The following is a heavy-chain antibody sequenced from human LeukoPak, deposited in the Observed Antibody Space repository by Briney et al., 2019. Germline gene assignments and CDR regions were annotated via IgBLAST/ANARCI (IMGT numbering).Heavy chain of an antibody. CDR1: GGTFSSYA. J-gene: IGHJ4*02. Sequence: GASVKVSCKASGGTFSSYAISWVRQAPGQGLEWMGGIIPIFGTANYAQKFQGRVTITANESTSTAYMELSSLRSEDTAVYYCARGPVGYFDYWGQGTLVTVSS. CDR2: IIPIFGTA. V-gene: IGHV1-69*13. D-gene: IGHD1-14*01. CDR3: ARGPVGYFDY.